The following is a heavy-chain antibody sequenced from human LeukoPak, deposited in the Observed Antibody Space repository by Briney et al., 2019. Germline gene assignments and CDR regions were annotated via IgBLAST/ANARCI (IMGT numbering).Heavy chain of an antibody. V-gene: IGHV3-7*04. D-gene: IGHD2-21*01. Sequence: GGSLRLSCAASGFTFSSYWMSWVRHAPGQGLEWVANIQKDSGEKYYVDSVKGRFTISRDNPKNSLHLKLNILRAEATAWYYCARANCGGACYPQYFYYCGEGTLGTVS. CDR1: GFTFSSYW. CDR2: IQKDSGEK. J-gene: IGHJ4*02. CDR3: ARANCGGACYPQYFYY.